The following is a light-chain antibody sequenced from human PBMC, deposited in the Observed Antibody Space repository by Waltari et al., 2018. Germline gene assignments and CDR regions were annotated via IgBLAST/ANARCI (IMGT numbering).Light chain of an antibody. CDR2: EGS. CDR1: SSDIGPYYS. Sequence: QSARTPPASVSGSPGQSITLPCTGTSSDIGPYYSVSWYQKHPGKAPKVMISEGSKRPAGISKRFSGAKSGSAASLTISGLQAEDEAGYYCCSYAISGAYVFGTGTKVTVL. J-gene: IGLJ1*01. V-gene: IGLV2-23*01. CDR3: CSYAISGAYV.